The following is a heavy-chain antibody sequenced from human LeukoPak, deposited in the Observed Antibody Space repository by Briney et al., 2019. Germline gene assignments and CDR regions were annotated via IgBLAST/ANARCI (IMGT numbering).Heavy chain of an antibody. CDR1: GFTFSSSW. V-gene: IGHV3-7*01. CDR2: IKQDGSQK. J-gene: IGHJ4*02. CDR3: ARSSGYYDY. Sequence: GGSLRLSCTASGFTFSSSWMSWVRQPPGRGLEWVASIKQDGSQKYYEDSVKGRFTISRDNAKNTLYLQMNSLRAEDTAVYYCARSSGYYDYWGQGTLVTVSS. D-gene: IGHD3-22*01.